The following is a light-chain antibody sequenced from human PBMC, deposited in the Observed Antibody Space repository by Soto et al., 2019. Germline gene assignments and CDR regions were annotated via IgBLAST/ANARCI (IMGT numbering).Light chain of an antibody. J-gene: IGKJ4*01. CDR3: QQCSSTPRT. CDR2: NAS. Sequence: DIQMTQSPSSLSASVGDRVTITCRASQSISTLLAWYQQRPGKAPNLLIYNASSLQSGVPSRFSGSGSGTEFTLTISSLQPEDFATYFCQQCSSTPRTFGGGTKVEVK. CDR1: QSISTL. V-gene: IGKV1-39*01.